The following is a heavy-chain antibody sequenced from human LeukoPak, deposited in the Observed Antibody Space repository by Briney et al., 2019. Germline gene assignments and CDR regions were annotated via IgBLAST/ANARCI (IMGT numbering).Heavy chain of an antibody. CDR1: GFTVTSNY. CDR2: IYSGGST. CDR3: ARDPGGNTTEGSYFDY. J-gene: IGHJ4*02. V-gene: IGHV3-53*01. Sequence: SGGSLRFSCAAAGFTVTSNYMSWVRQAPGKGLEWVSVIYSGGSTYYADSVKGRFTISRDNSMNTLYLQMNSLRAEDTAVYYCARDPGGNTTEGSYFDYWGQGTLVTVSS. D-gene: IGHD3-3*01.